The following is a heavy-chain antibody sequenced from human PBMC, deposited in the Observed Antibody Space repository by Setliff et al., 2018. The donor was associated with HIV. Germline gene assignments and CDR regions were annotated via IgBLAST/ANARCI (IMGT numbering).Heavy chain of an antibody. CDR2: IYYSGST. D-gene: IGHD3-22*01. V-gene: IGHV4-31*03. CDR1: GGSISSGGYY. J-gene: IGHJ4*02. CDR3: ARKGKYYYDSSGYSN. Sequence: PSETLSLTCTVSGGSISSGGYYWSWIRQHPGKGLEWIGYIYYSGSTYYNPSLKSRVAISVDTSKNQFSLKLSSVTAADTAVYYCARKGKYYYDSSGYSNWGRGTLVTVSS.